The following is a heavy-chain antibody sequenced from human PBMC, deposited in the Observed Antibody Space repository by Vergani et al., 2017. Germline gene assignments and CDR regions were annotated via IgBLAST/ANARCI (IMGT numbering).Heavy chain of an antibody. V-gene: IGHV4-34*02. CDR2: IYYSGST. CDR3: ARPLQYRGDYYYMDV. CDR1: GESFSSFY. D-gene: IGHD5-18*01. J-gene: IGHJ6*03. Sequence: QVQLQQWGAGVVKPSGTLSLTCAVFGESFSSFYWSWIRQPPGKGLEWIGYIYYSGSTYYNPSLKSRVTISVDTSKNQFSLKLSSVTAADTAVYYCARPLQYRGDYYYMDVWGKGTTVTVSS.